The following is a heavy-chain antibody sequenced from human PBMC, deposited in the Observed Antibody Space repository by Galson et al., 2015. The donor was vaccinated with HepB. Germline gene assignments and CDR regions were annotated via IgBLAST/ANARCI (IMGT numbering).Heavy chain of an antibody. CDR2: ISSTGKT. Sequence: SETLSLTCTVSGGSISSSSYYWGWIRQPPGKGLEWIGSISSTGKTYYKPSLNSRVTISVDTAKNQFSLRLYSVTAADTAVYYCAREGHSNSPDYWGQGTLVTVSS. J-gene: IGHJ4*02. CDR3: AREGHSNSPDY. V-gene: IGHV4-39*02. D-gene: IGHD6-13*01. CDR1: GGSISSSSYY.